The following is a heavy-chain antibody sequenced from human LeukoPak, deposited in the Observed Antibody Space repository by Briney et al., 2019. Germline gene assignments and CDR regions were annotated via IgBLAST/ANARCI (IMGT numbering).Heavy chain of an antibody. D-gene: IGHD1-26*01. CDR1: GFTFSNSG. V-gene: IGHV3-30*02. CDR3: AKDRGWELKYFDY. Sequence: SGGSLRLSCAASGFTFSNSGMHWDRQAPGKGLEWVAFIHYDGTNKYYADSVKGRVTISRDNSENTLYLQMNSLRADDTAVYYCAKDRGWELKYFDYWGQGTLVTVSS. J-gene: IGHJ4*02. CDR2: IHYDGTNK.